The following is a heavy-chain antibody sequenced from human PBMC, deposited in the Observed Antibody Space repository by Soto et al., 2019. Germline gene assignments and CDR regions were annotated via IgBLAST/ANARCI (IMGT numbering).Heavy chain of an antibody. CDR2: TSYDGSDK. J-gene: IGHJ1*01. D-gene: IGHD3-16*01. Sequence: QVHLVESGGGVVQPGTSLRVSCVGSGFTFRSYVIHWVRQAPGKGLVWVALTSYDGSDKYYADSVRGRFTISRDNSRNTVDLQMDSLRLEDTALYYCARWGTTGGLDVWGQGTLVSVSS. CDR3: ARWGTTGGLDV. CDR1: GFTFRSYV. V-gene: IGHV3-30*19.